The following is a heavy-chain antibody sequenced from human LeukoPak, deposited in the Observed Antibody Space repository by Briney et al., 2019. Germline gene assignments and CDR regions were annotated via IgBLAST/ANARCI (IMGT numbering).Heavy chain of an antibody. J-gene: IGHJ5*02. CDR1: GFTFDDYA. CDR2: ISWNSGSI. V-gene: IGHV3-9*01. Sequence: GRSLRLSCAASGFTFDDYAMHWVRQAPGKGLEWVSGISWNSGSIGYADSVKGRFTISRDNAENSLYLQMNSLRAEDTALYYCAKGGTGYYKYNWFDPWGQGTLVTVSS. D-gene: IGHD3-9*01. CDR3: AKGGTGYYKYNWFDP.